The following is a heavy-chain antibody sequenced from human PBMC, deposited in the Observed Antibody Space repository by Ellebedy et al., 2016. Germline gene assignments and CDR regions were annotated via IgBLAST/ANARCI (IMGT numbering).Heavy chain of an antibody. CDR1: GYTLTELS. V-gene: IGHV1-24*01. CDR3: ATYYTSMVRGGYAFDI. CDR2: FDPEDGET. D-gene: IGHD3-10*01. J-gene: IGHJ3*02. Sequence: ASVKVSXXVSGYTLTELSMHWVRQAPGKGLEWMGGFDPEDGETIYAQKFQGRVTMTEDTSTDTAYMELSSLRSEDTAVYYCATYYTSMVRGGYAFDIWGQGTMVTVSS.